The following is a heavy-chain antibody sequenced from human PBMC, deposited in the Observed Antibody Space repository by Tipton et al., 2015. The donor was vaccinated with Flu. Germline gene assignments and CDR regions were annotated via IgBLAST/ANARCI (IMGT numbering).Heavy chain of an antibody. CDR3: ARHRLDYGDYSY. V-gene: IGHV4-39*01. CDR2: IYYSGST. Sequence: TLSLTCTVSGGSISSSSYYWGWIRQPSGKGLEWIGSIYYSGSTYYNPSLKSRVTISVDTSKNQFSLKLSSVTAADTAVYYCARHRLDYGDYSYWGQGTLVTVSS. CDR1: GGSISSSSYY. D-gene: IGHD4-17*01. J-gene: IGHJ4*02.